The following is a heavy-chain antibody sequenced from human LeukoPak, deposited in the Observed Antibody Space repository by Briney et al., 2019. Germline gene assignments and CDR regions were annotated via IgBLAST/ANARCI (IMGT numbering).Heavy chain of an antibody. D-gene: IGHD6-13*01. CDR3: ARDQSVRLLQTSSTYFKHVFAI. CDR2: INQDGSEK. J-gene: IGHJ3*02. CDR1: GFTLSSHW. V-gene: IGHV3-7*05. Sequence: PGGSLRLSCAASGFTLSSHWVTWVRQAPGKGLEWVASINQDGSEKFSVDSVKGRFTVSRDNAKNSLYLHMDSLRFDDTAVYYCARDQSVRLLQTSSTYFKHVFAIWGQGSMVTVSS.